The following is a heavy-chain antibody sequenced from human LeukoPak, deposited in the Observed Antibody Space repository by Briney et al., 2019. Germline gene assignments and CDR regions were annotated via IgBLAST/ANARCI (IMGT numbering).Heavy chain of an antibody. V-gene: IGHV3-74*03. CDR3: TRVFAGDEYSSSGY. CDR2: INSDGTST. D-gene: IGHD6-13*01. Sequence: PGGSLRLSCAASGFTFSKCYMHWVRQAPGKGLVWVSRINSDGTSTTYADSVRGRFTVSRDNAKNTLYLQMNSLKVEDTAMYYCTRVFAGDEYSSSGYWGQGTLVTVSS. CDR1: GFTFSKCY. J-gene: IGHJ4*02.